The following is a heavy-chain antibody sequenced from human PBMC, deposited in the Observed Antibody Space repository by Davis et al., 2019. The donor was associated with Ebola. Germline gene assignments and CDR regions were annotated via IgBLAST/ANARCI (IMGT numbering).Heavy chain of an antibody. D-gene: IGHD2-15*01. CDR1: GYTFTSYY. J-gene: IGHJ6*04. V-gene: IGHV1-46*01. Sequence: ASVKASCKASGYTFTSYYMHWVRQAPGQGLEWMGIINPSGGSTSYAQKFQGRVTMTRDTSTSTVYMELSSLRSEDTAVYYCAREIVVVVAATNYYYYGMDVWGKGTTVTVSS. CDR3: AREIVVVVAATNYYYYGMDV. CDR2: INPSGGST.